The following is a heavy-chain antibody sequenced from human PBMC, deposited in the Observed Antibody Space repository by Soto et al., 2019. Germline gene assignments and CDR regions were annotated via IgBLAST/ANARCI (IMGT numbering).Heavy chain of an antibody. J-gene: IGHJ6*02. D-gene: IGHD1-20*01. CDR1: GFTFSDYY. CDR3: ARGRKRYPPPYYYGMDV. Sequence: KPGGPLRLSCAASGFTFSDYYMSWIRQAPGKGLEWVSYISSSGSTIYYADSVKGRFTISRDNAKNSLYLQMNSLRAEDTAVYYCARGRKRYPPPYYYGMDVWGQGTTVTVSS. V-gene: IGHV3-11*01. CDR2: ISSSGSTI.